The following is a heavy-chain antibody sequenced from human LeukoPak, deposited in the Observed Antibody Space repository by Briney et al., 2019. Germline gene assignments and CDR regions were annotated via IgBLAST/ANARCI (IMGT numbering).Heavy chain of an antibody. CDR3: ARDKGKYDSSGYAN. D-gene: IGHD3-22*01. J-gene: IGHJ4*02. Sequence: GRSLRLSCAASGFTFNSYAMPWVRQAPGKGLERVAVISYDGSNKYYADSVKGRFTISRDNSKNTLYLQINSLRAEDTAVYYCARDKGKYDSSGYANWGQGTLVTVSS. CDR2: ISYDGSNK. CDR1: GFTFNSYA. V-gene: IGHV3-30-3*01.